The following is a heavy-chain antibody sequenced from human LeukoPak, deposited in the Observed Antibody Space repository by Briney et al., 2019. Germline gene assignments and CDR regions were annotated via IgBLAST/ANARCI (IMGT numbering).Heavy chain of an antibody. CDR2: INPKSGVT. V-gene: IGHV1-2*02. J-gene: IGHJ4*02. D-gene: IGHD4-17*01. CDR1: GYTFTDYY. CDR3: ARGGDYGDEGDY. Sequence: ASVDVSCKASGYTFTDYYIHWVRQAPGQGLEWMGWINPKSGVTNYSQKFQGRVTLTRDMSISTAYMDLRSLRPDDTAVYFCARGGDYGDEGDYWGQGTLITVSS.